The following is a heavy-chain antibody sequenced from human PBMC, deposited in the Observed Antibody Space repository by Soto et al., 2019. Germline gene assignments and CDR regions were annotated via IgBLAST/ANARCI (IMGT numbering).Heavy chain of an antibody. CDR1: GGTFSSYA. CDR3: AREWDCP. D-gene: IGHD1-26*01. CDR2: IKPIFGTT. Sequence: QVQLVQSGAEVKKPRSSVKVSCKASGGTFSSYAISWARQAPGQGLEWMGGIKPIFGTTNYAQKFQGRGTVAADEAASTAYMELSSLRSGDTAVYYCAREWDCPWGQGALVTVSS. V-gene: IGHV1-69*12. J-gene: IGHJ5*02.